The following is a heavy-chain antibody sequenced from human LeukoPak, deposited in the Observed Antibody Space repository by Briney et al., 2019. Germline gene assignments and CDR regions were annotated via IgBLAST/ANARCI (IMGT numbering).Heavy chain of an antibody. Sequence: GASVKVSCKASGYTFTSYYMHWVRQAPGQGLEWMGILNPSGGSTSYAQKFQGRVTMTRDTSTSTVYMELSSLRSEDTAVYYCARGDYDILTGYYSQYYFDYWGQGTLVTVSP. CDR1: GYTFTSYY. J-gene: IGHJ4*02. V-gene: IGHV1-46*01. CDR2: LNPSGGST. D-gene: IGHD3-9*01. CDR3: ARGDYDILTGYYSQYYFDY.